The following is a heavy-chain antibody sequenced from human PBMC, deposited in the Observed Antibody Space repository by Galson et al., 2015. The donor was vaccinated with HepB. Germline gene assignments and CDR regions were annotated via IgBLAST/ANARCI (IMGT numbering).Heavy chain of an antibody. D-gene: IGHD3-9*01. J-gene: IGHJ4*02. CDR1: GFTFSGYS. Sequence: SLRLSCAASGFTFSGYSMNWVRQAPGKGLEWVSSISFTNNFINYADSVKGRFTISGDKAKNSLYLQMSSLRAEDTAVYYCVRDARPRYGPLPGFNVFDYWGQGILVAVSS. V-gene: IGHV3-21*01. CDR2: ISFTNNFI. CDR3: VRDARPRYGPLPGFNVFDY.